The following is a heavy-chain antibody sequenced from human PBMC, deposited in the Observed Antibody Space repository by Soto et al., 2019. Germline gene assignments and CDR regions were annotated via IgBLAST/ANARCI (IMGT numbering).Heavy chain of an antibody. V-gene: IGHV4-39*01. CDR2: IYYSGST. J-gene: IGHJ4*02. CDR3: ASFLLLWSTRFDY. CDR1: GGSISSSSYY. D-gene: IGHD3-10*01. Sequence: PSETLSLTCTVSGGSISSSSYYWGWIRHPPGKGLEWIGSIYYSGSTYYNPSLKSRVTISVDTSKNQFSLKLSSVTAADTAVYYCASFLLLWSTRFDYWGQGSLVIVSS.